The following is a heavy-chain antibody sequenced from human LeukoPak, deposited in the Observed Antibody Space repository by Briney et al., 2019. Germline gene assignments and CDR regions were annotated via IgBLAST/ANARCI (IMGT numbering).Heavy chain of an antibody. CDR1: GFTFSSYA. J-gene: IGHJ6*02. CDR2: ISYDGSNK. CDR3: ARDMGTTHGYYYYGMDV. D-gene: IGHD4-17*01. V-gene: IGHV3-30-3*01. Sequence: GRSLRFSCAASGFTFSSYAMHWVRQAPGKGLEWVAVISYDGSNKYYADSVKGRFTISRDNSKNTLYLQMNSLRAEDTAVYYCARDMGTTHGYYYYGMDVWGQGTTVTVSS.